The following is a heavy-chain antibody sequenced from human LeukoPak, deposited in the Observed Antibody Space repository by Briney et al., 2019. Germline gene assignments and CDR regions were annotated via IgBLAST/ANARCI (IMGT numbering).Heavy chain of an antibody. Sequence: PSETLSLTCAVYGGSLRGYYCSLIRGPPGTGLEWIGEINHSGSTNYNPSLKSRVTISVDTSKNQFSLKLSSVTAADTAVYYCARMEVSAHFDYWGQGTLVTVSS. J-gene: IGHJ4*02. CDR1: GGSLRGYY. CDR3: ARMEVSAHFDY. D-gene: IGHD1-14*01. V-gene: IGHV4-34*01. CDR2: INHSGST.